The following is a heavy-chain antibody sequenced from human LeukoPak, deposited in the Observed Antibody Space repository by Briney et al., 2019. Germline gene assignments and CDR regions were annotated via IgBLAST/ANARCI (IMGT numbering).Heavy chain of an antibody. Sequence: GGSLRLSCAASGFTFSTYSMNWVRQAPGKGLEWVSYISSGSSTIYYADSVKGRFTISRDNSKNTLYLQMNSLRAEDTAVYYCARRDSSGWYYLDYWGQGTLVTVSS. J-gene: IGHJ4*02. D-gene: IGHD6-19*01. CDR2: ISSGSSTI. CDR1: GFTFSTYS. V-gene: IGHV3-48*01. CDR3: ARRDSSGWYYLDY.